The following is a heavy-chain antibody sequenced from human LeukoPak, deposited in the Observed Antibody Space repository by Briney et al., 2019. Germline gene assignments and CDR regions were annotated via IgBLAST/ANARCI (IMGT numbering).Heavy chain of an antibody. CDR2: IYYSGST. Sequence: SETLSLTCTVSGGSISSGGYYCSWIRQHPGKGLEWIGYIYYSGSTYYNPSLKSRVTISVDTSKTQFSLKLSSVTAADTAVYYCARAYGSGSYYNVYGMDVWGQGTTVTVSS. J-gene: IGHJ6*02. D-gene: IGHD3-10*01. CDR1: GGSISSGGYY. V-gene: IGHV4-31*03. CDR3: ARAYGSGSYYNVYGMDV.